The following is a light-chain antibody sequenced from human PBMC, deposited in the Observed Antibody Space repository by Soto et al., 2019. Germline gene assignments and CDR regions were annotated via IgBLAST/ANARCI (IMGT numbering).Light chain of an antibody. CDR2: EVF. CDR1: SSDVGGFNY. Sequence: QSALTQPASVSGSPGQSITISCTGTSSDVGGFNYVSWYQQHPGKAPKLLIYEVFNRPSGVSDRFSGSKSGNTASLTISGLQPDDEADYYCSSYTPISALNWVFGGGTKLTVL. CDR3: SSYTPISALNWV. V-gene: IGLV2-14*01. J-gene: IGLJ3*02.